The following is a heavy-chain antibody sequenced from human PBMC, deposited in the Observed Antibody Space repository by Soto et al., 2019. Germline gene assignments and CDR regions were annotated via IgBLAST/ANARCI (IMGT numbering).Heavy chain of an antibody. V-gene: IGHV4-59*01. D-gene: IGHD5-18*01. CDR3: ARGGRYSYGACFDY. J-gene: IGHJ4*02. Sequence: SETLSLTCTVSGGSISSYYWSRIRQPPGKGLEWIGYIYYSGSTNYNPSLKSRVTISVDTSKNQFSLKLSSVTAADTAVYYCARGGRYSYGACFDYWGQGTLVTVSS. CDR2: IYYSGST. CDR1: GGSISSYY.